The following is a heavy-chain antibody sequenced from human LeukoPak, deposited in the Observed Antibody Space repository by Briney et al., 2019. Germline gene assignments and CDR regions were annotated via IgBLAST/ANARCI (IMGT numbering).Heavy chain of an antibody. CDR3: ARGDSSSSIDDAFDI. Sequence: ASVKVSCKASGYTFTSYAMHWVRQAPGQRLEWMGWINAGNGNTKYSQKFQGRVTITRDTSASIAYMELSSLRSEDTAVYYCARGDSSSSIDDAFDIWGQGTMVTVSS. CDR1: GYTFTSYA. D-gene: IGHD6-6*01. V-gene: IGHV1-3*01. CDR2: INAGNGNT. J-gene: IGHJ3*02.